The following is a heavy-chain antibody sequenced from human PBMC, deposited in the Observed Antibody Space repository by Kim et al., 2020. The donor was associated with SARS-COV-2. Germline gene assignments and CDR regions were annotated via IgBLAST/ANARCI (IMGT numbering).Heavy chain of an antibody. CDR2: ISSSSSNI. V-gene: IGHV3-21*01. D-gene: IGHD1-26*01. CDR1: GFTFSSYS. Sequence: GGSLRLSCAASGFTFSSYSMNWVRQAPGKGLEWVSSISSSSSNIYYADSVKGRFTISRDNAKNSLYLQMNSLRAEDTAVYYCASLGGATTVNYWGQGTLVTVSS. CDR3: ASLGGATTVNY. J-gene: IGHJ4*02.